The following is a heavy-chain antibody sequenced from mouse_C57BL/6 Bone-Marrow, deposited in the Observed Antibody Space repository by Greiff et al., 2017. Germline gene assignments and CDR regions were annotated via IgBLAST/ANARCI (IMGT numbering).Heavy chain of an antibody. Sequence: QVQLQQPGAELVKPGASVKLSCKASGYTFTSYWITWVKQRPGQGLEWIGNIYPGSGGTNYNEKFKSQATLTVDKSTSTAYMQLSSLTSEDSAVYCGAREQLSVKDYWGQGTSVTVSA. V-gene: IGHV1-55*01. J-gene: IGHJ4*01. D-gene: IGHD3-2*02. CDR3: AREQLSVKDY. CDR2: IYPGSGGT. CDR1: GYTFTSYW.